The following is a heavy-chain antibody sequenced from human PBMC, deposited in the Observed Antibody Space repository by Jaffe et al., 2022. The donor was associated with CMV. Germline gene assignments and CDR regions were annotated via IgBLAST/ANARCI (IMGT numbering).Heavy chain of an antibody. D-gene: IGHD5-18*01. Sequence: EVQLVQSGAEVKKPGESLKISCKGSGYSFTSYWIGWVRQMPGKGLEWMGIIYPGDSDTRYSPSFQGQVTISADKSISTAYLQWSSLKASDTAMYYCARSVDTATRSGRGWLRMGYNWFDPWGQGTLVTVSS. CDR3: ARSVDTATRSGRGWLRMGYNWFDP. J-gene: IGHJ5*02. CDR2: IYPGDSDT. V-gene: IGHV5-51*01. CDR1: GYSFTSYW.